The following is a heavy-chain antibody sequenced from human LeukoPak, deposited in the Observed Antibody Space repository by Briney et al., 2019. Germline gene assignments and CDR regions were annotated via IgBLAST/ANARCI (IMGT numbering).Heavy chain of an antibody. CDR1: GGSFSGYY. D-gene: IGHD3-9*01. V-gene: IGHV4-34*01. CDR2: INHSGST. J-gene: IGHJ4*02. CDR3: ARWELSRYFDWFTDY. Sequence: SETLSLTCAVYGGSFSGYYWSWIRQPPGKGLEWIGEINHSGSTNYNPSLKSRVTISVDTSKNQFSLKLSSVTAADTAVYYCARWELSRYFDWFTDYWDQGTLVTVSS.